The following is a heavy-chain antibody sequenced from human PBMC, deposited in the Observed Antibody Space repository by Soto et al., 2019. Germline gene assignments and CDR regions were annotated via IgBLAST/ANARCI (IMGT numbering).Heavy chain of an antibody. CDR2: IKQDGSEK. D-gene: IGHD2-15*01. CDR3: ARDRGSDSQLGFDP. CDR1: GFTFSTYW. Sequence: ELQLVESGGGLVQPGGSLRLSCAASGFTFSTYWMTWVRQAPGKGLEWVANIKQDGSEKYYVDSVKGRFTISRDNAQNSLYLQMNSLRAEDTAVYYCARDRGSDSQLGFDPWGQGTLVTVSS. V-gene: IGHV3-7*03. J-gene: IGHJ5*02.